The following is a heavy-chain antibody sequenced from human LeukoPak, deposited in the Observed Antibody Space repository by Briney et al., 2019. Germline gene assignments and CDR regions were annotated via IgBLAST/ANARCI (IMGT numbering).Heavy chain of an antibody. J-gene: IGHJ6*02. V-gene: IGHV5-51*01. Sequence: GESLKISCKGSGYSFTSYWIGWVRQMPGKGLEWMGIIYPGDSDTRYSPSFQGQVTISADKSISTAYLQWSSLKASDTAMYYCARHAPPYDFWSGYWPMGTHTLTRDYYYGMDVWGQGTTVTVSS. CDR3: ARHAPPYDFWSGYWPMGTHTLTRDYYYGMDV. CDR1: GYSFTSYW. CDR2: IYPGDSDT. D-gene: IGHD3-3*01.